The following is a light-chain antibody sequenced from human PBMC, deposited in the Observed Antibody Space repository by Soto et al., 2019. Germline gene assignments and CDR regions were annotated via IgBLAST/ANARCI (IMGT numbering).Light chain of an antibody. CDR1: SSNIGAGYD. CDR3: QSYDSNLNGLYV. Sequence: QSVLTQPPSVSGAPGQRVTISCTGSSSNIGAGYDVHWYQQLPGTAPKLLIYANNNRPSGVPDRFSVSKSGTSASLAITGLQAEDEADYYCQSYDSNLNGLYVFGTGTKLTVL. J-gene: IGLJ1*01. V-gene: IGLV1-40*01. CDR2: ANN.